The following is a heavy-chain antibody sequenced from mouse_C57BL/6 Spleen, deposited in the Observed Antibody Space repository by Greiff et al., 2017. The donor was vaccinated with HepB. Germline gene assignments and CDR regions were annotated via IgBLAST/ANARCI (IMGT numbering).Heavy chain of an antibody. Sequence: VQLQQPGAELVKPGASVKLSCKASGYTFTSYWMHWVKQRPGQGLEWIGMIHPNSGSTNYNEKFKSKATLTVDKSSSTAYMQLSSLTSEDSAVYYCARGTTVVAHKGYFDVWGTGTTVTVSS. D-gene: IGHD1-1*01. CDR3: ARGTTVVAHKGYFDV. CDR2: IHPNSGST. J-gene: IGHJ1*03. V-gene: IGHV1-64*01. CDR1: GYTFTSYW.